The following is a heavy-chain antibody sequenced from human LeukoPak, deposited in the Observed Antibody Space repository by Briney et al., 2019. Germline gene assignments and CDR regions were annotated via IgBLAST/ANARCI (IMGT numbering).Heavy chain of an antibody. CDR2: IYYSGST. CDR1: GGSISSYY. V-gene: IGHV4-59*01. CDR3: AREGIAAAGTSGNWFDP. J-gene: IGHJ5*02. Sequence: SETLSLTCTVSGGSISSYYWNWIRQPPGKGLEWIGYIYYSGSTNYNPSLKSRVTISVDTSKNQFSLKLSSVTAADTAVYYCAREGIAAAGTSGNWFDPWGQGTLVTVSS. D-gene: IGHD6-13*01.